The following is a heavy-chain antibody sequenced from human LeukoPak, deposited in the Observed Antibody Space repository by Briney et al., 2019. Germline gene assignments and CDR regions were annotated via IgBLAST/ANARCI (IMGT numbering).Heavy chain of an antibody. CDR2: IDPPGSDK. CDR3: ASIPNTVTKVPG. CDR1: GFRFSSSW. D-gene: IGHD4-17*01. V-gene: IGHV3-7*01. Sequence: GGSLRLSCATSGFRFSSSWMHWVRQAPGKGLEWVANIDPPGSDKYYVDSVKGRFTISRDNAKNSLYLQMNSLRAEDTAVYYCASIPNTVTKVPGWGQGTLVTVSS. J-gene: IGHJ4*02.